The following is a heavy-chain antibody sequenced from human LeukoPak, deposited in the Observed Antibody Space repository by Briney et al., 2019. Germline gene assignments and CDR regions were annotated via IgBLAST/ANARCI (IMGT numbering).Heavy chain of an antibody. Sequence: GGSLRLSCAASGFTFSSYSMNWVRQAPGKGLEWVSSISSSSSYIYYADSVKGRFTISRDNAKNSLYLQMNSLRAEDTAVYYCARDIRGYSYGDFDYWGQGTLVTVSS. CDR1: GFTFSSYS. CDR2: ISSSSSYI. J-gene: IGHJ4*02. V-gene: IGHV3-21*01. D-gene: IGHD5-18*01. CDR3: ARDIRGYSYGDFDY.